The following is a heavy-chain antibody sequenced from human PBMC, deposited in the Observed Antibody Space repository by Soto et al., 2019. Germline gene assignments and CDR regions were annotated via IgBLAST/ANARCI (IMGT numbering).Heavy chain of an antibody. J-gene: IGHJ4*02. D-gene: IGHD5-12*01. CDR3: ARRGWLGGYDYLFDY. Sequence: SETLSLTCTVSGGSISSSSYYWGWIRQPPGKGLEWIGSIYYSGSTYYNPSLKSRVTISVDTSRNQFSLKLSSVTAADTAVYYCARRGWLGGYDYLFDYWGQGTLVTVSS. CDR1: GGSISSSSYY. CDR2: IYYSGST. V-gene: IGHV4-39*01.